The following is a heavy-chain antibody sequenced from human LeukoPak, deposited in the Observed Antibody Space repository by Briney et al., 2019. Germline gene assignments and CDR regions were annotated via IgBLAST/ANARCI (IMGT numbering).Heavy chain of an antibody. V-gene: IGHV3-23*01. CDR3: AKNVREADWYYYYMDV. CDR1: GFNFNGYA. Sequence: GGSLRLSCAASGFNFNGYAMSWVRQAPGKGLEWVSGISRGGDERYYAGSVRGRFTISRDNSKNTLYLQMNSLRAEDTAVYYCAKNVREADWYYYYMDVWGKGTTVTVSS. D-gene: IGHD3-9*01. CDR2: ISRGGDER. J-gene: IGHJ6*03.